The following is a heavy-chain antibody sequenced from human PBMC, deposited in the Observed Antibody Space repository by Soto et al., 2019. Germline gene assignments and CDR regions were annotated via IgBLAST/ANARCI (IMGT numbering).Heavy chain of an antibody. D-gene: IGHD2-21*01. J-gene: IGHJ5*01. CDR1: GVSFNSYD. V-gene: IGHV3-30*03. Sequence: GGSLRLSCAASGVSFNSYDMHWVRQAPGKGPEWVAIISYDGSNTYYSDSVRGRFTISRDNSKDTLYLQMHSLRSEDTAIYYCAPISPYFRGAECHAWGYGT. CDR2: ISYDGSNT. CDR3: APISPYFRGAECHA.